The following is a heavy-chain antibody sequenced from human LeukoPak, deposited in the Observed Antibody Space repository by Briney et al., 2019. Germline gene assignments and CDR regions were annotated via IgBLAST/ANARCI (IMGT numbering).Heavy chain of an antibody. V-gene: IGHV4-34*01. Sequence: SETLSLTCAVYGGSFSGYYWSWIRQPPGKGLEWIGEINHSGSTNYNPSLKSRVTMSVDTSKNQFSLKLSSVTAADTAVYYCARGGRIVVVLAAVDYNWFDPWGQGTLVTVSS. CDR1: GGSFSGYY. D-gene: IGHD2-2*01. J-gene: IGHJ5*02. CDR3: ARGGRIVVVLAAVDYNWFDP. CDR2: INHSGST.